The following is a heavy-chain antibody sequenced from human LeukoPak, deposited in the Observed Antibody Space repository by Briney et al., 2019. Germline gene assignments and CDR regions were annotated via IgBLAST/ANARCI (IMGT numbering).Heavy chain of an antibody. J-gene: IGHJ4*02. CDR2: IYPADSDI. CDR3: ARQGYGDYVGY. V-gene: IGHV5-51*01. D-gene: IGHD4-17*01. CDR1: GYSINNYW. Sequence: GESLKISCKGSGYSINNYWIGWVRQMPGKGLEWMGIIYPADSDIRYSPSFQGQVTISADKSISTAYLQWSSLKASDTAMYYCARQGYGDYVGYWGQGTQVTVSS.